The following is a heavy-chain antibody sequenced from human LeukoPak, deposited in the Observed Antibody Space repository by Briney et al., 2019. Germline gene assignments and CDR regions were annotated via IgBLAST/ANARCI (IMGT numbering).Heavy chain of an antibody. V-gene: IGHV3-74*01. CDR2: INTDGTST. CDR3: ARDPNIIRGVHFDS. Sequence: GGSLRLSCAASGFTFSNYWLYWVRQAPGKGLVWVSRINTDGTSTSYADSVKGRFTISSDNGKNMLYLQMNSLRAEDTAVYYCARDPNIIRGVHFDSWGQGTLVTVSS. J-gene: IGHJ4*02. CDR1: GFTFSNYW. D-gene: IGHD3-10*01.